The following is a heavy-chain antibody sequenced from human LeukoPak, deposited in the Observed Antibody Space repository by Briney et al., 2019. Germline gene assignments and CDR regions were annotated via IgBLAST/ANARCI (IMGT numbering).Heavy chain of an antibody. J-gene: IGHJ3*01. Sequence: SETLSLTCTVSGGSITSYYWTWIRQPPGKGLEWIGLIYGDGSTKYNPSLKSRVTMSVDTSKNQFSLKLSSATAADSAVYYCARDKDSRTNHGKIRYDVWGQGTMVTVSS. V-gene: IGHV4-59*01. CDR2: IYGDGST. CDR1: GGSITSYY. CDR3: ARDKDSRTNHGKIRYDV. D-gene: IGHD1-26*01.